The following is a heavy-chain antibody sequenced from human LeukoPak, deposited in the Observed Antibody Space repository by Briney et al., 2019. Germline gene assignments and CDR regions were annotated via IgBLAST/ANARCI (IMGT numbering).Heavy chain of an antibody. CDR3: ARDRVGSSWSFDY. D-gene: IGHD6-13*01. J-gene: IGHJ4*02. Sequence: VASVKVSCKASGYTFTGYYMHWVRQAPGQGLEWMGWINPNSGGTNYAQKFQGRVTMTRDTSISTAYMELSRLRSDDTAVYYCARDRVGSSWSFDYWGQGTLVTVSS. CDR2: INPNSGGT. CDR1: GYTFTGYY. V-gene: IGHV1-2*02.